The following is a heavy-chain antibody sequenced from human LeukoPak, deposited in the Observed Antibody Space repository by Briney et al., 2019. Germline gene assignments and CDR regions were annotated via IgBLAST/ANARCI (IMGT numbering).Heavy chain of an antibody. D-gene: IGHD4-17*01. CDR2: ISYDGSNK. Sequence: PGRSLRLSCAASGFTFSSYAMHWVRQAPGKGLEWVAAISYDGSNKYYADSVKGRFTISRDNSKNTLYLQMNSLRAEDTAVYYCARDLLRGTVTTGYFDYWGQGTLVTVSS. V-gene: IGHV3-30-3*01. CDR3: ARDLLRGTVTTGYFDY. CDR1: GFTFSSYA. J-gene: IGHJ4*02.